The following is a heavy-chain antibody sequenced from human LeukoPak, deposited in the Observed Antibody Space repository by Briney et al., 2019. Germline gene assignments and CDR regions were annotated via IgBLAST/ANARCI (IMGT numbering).Heavy chain of an antibody. CDR1: GGSISGSY. Sequence: SETLSLTCTVSGGSISGSYWSWIRQPPAKGLEWIAYMYNSGSTNYNPSLKSRVTTSIDTSKNQFSLKLSSLTAADTAIYYCARGIESYGDYGYWGQGILVTVSS. CDR3: ARGIESYGDYGY. V-gene: IGHV4-59*01. J-gene: IGHJ4*02. CDR2: MYNSGST. D-gene: IGHD4-17*01.